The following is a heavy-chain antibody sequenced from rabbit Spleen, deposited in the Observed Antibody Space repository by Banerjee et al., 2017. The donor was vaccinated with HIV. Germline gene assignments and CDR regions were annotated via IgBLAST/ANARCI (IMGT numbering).Heavy chain of an antibody. CDR2: ISTSSGDT. CDR3: ARDSSGELGYYPNF. V-gene: IGHV1S45*01. J-gene: IGHJ4*01. D-gene: IGHD1-1*01. CDR1: GFDFSSAYW. Sequence: QEQLVESGGDLVKPGASLTLTCTASGFDFSSAYWICWVRQAPGKGLEWIGCISTSSGDTYYAAWAKGRFTISKTSSTTVTLQMTSLTGADTATYFCARDSSGELGYYPNFWGPGTLVTVS.